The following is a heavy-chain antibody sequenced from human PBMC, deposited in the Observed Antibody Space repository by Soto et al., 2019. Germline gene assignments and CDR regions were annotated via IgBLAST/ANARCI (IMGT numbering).Heavy chain of an antibody. D-gene: IGHD2-8*01. CDR1: GFPFSSNS. CDR3: EREGSCANYVCLAEY. Sequence: GGSLRLSCASSGFPFSSNSMTWVRHSPGKWLEWVSSINGVSSHIYYADSVEGRFTISRDNAKSSLYLQMNSLRAEDTAIYYCEREGSCANYVCLAEYWGQGTLVSVSS. V-gene: IGHV3-21*06. CDR2: INGVSSHI. J-gene: IGHJ4*02.